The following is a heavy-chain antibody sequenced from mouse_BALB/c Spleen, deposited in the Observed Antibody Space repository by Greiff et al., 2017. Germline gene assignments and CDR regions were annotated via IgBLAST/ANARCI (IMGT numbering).Heavy chain of an antibody. J-gene: IGHJ4*01. CDR3: ARWDGNYVWAMDY. V-gene: IGHV1-31*01. Sequence: VQLKQSGPELVKPGASVKISCKASGYSFTGYYMHWVKQSHVKSLEWIGRINPYNGATSYNQNFKDKASLTVDKSSSTAYMELHSLTSEDSAVYYCARWDGNYVWAMDYWGQGTSVTVSS. CDR2: INPYNGAT. D-gene: IGHD2-1*01. CDR1: GYSFTGYY.